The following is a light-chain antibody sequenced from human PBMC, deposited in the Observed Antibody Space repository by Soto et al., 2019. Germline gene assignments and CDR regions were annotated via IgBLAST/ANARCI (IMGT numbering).Light chain of an antibody. CDR1: QIVSNY. Sequence: ESVLTQSPAPLSLSPGERATLSCMASQIVSNYLAWYQQKPGQAPRLLIYEASTRATGIPARFSGSGSGTDFTLTISSLEPEDFAVYYCQQRYNWPLTFGQGTKVDIK. CDR3: QQRYNWPLT. J-gene: IGKJ1*01. V-gene: IGKV3-11*01. CDR2: EAS.